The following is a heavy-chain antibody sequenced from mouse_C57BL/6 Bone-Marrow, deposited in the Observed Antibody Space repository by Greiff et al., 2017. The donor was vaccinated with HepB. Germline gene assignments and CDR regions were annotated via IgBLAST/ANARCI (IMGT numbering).Heavy chain of an antibody. J-gene: IGHJ4*01. Sequence: VQLQQSGAELVRPGASVKLSCKASGYTFTDYYINWVKQRPGQGLEWIARIYPGSGNTYYNEKFKGKATLTAEKSSSTAYMQLSSLTSEDSAVYFCAREVTTFYYAMDYWGQGTSVTVSS. D-gene: IGHD2-2*01. CDR3: AREVTTFYYAMDY. V-gene: IGHV1-76*01. CDR2: IYPGSGNT. CDR1: GYTFTDYY.